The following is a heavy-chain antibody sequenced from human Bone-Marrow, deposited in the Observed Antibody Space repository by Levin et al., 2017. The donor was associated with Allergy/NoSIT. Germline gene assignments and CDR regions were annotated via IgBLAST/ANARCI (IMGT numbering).Heavy chain of an antibody. D-gene: IGHD1-1*01. Sequence: GGSLRLSFSFSFFPFLFPSLLFFLPSPLKGLAGVSDISGGGTTYYADSVKGRFTISRDSSKNTLYLQMNSLRVEDTAVYYCARPSSSATRHAFDAWGQGTMVTVSS. CDR3: ARPSSSATRHAFDA. CDR2: ISGGGTT. V-gene: IGHV3-53*01. CDR1: FFPFLFPS. J-gene: IGHJ3*01.